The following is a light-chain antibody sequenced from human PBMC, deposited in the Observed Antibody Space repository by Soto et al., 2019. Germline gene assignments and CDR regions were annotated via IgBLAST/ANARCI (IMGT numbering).Light chain of an antibody. CDR1: QSISSK. V-gene: IGKV3D-15*01. CDR2: GAS. CDR3: QQYNNWPPKIT. J-gene: IGKJ5*01. Sequence: EIILTQSPATLSVSPGERATLSCRASQSISSKLAWYQQKPGQIPRLLIYGASSRAAGIPARFSGSGSGTEFTLTISSLQSEDFAVYYCQQYNNWPPKITFGQGTRLEIK.